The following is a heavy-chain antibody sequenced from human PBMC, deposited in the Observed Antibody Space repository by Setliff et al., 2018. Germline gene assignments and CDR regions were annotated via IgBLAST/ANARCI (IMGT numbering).Heavy chain of an antibody. D-gene: IGHD2-21*01. CDR2: IYTNGAT. CDR1: GASLSSGSYY. J-gene: IGHJ6*02. CDR3: AKEYVVISFVRNTHQHYGMDV. V-gene: IGHV4-61*09. Sequence: SETLSLTCTVSGASLSSGSYYWSWIRQSAGKGLEWIGHIYTNGATNYSPSLKSRVSISADTSKNVLSLRLTSVTAADTAVYYCAKEYVVISFVRNTHQHYGMDVWGRGTTVTVSS.